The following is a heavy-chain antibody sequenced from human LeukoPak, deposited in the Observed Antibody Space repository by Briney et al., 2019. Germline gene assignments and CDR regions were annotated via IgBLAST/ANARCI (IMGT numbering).Heavy chain of an antibody. V-gene: IGHV3-43*01. CDR1: GFTFDDYC. Sequence: GGSLRLSCAASGFTFDDYCMHWVRQAPGKGLEWVSLISWDGGTTYYTDSVKGRFTISRDNSKNSLYLQMNSLRTEDTALYYCAKDIDSGRTGYFQHWGQGTLVTVSS. CDR3: AKDIDSGRTGYFQH. D-gene: IGHD6-25*01. CDR2: ISWDGGTT. J-gene: IGHJ1*01.